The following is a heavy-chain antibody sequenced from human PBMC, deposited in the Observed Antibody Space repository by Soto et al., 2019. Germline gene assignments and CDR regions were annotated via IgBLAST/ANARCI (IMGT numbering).Heavy chain of an antibody. Sequence: QVQLQQWGAGLLKPSETLSLTCAVYGGSFSVYYWTWIRQPPWTGLEWIGEINHSGSTNYNPSLNSRVTISVDTSKNQFSLKLTSVTAADTAVYYCARDKITGLFDYWGQGTLVTVSS. CDR3: ARDKITGLFDY. D-gene: IGHD2-8*02. CDR1: GGSFSVYY. V-gene: IGHV4-34*01. CDR2: INHSGST. J-gene: IGHJ4*02.